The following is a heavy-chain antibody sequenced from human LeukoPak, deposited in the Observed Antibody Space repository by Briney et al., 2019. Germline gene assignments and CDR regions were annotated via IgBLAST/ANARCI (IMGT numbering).Heavy chain of an antibody. J-gene: IGHJ4*02. D-gene: IGHD2-15*01. V-gene: IGHV3-7*01. CDR2: IKQDGSEK. CDR1: GFTVSDNY. Sequence: GGSLRLSCAASGFTVSDNYMSWVRQAPGKGLEWVANIKQDGSEKYYVDSVKGRFTISRDNAKNSLYLQMNSLRAEDTAVYYCARDPTPIGLEYFDYWGQGTLVTVSS. CDR3: ARDPTPIGLEYFDY.